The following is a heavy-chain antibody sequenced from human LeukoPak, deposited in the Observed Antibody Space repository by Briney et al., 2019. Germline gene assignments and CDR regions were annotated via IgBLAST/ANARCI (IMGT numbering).Heavy chain of an antibody. J-gene: IGHJ4*02. Sequence: SVKVSCKASGGTFSSYAISWVRQAPGQGLEWMGRIIPILGIANYAQKFQGRVTITADKSTSTAYMELSSLRSDDTAVYYCARVGATCYWGQGTLVTVSS. D-gene: IGHD1-26*01. CDR2: IIPILGIA. CDR1: GGTFSSYA. CDR3: ARVGATCY. V-gene: IGHV1-69*04.